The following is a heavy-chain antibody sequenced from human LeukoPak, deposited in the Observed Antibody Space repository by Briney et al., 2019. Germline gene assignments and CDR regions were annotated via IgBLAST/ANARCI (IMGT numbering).Heavy chain of an antibody. J-gene: IGHJ4*02. CDR1: GFTISDYY. CDR3: ARVRGSYASDY. D-gene: IGHD1-26*01. Sequence: GGSLRLSCTASGFTISDYYMSWMRQAPGKGLEWISYISNSGSDTVYAASVKGRFTISRDNAKNSLYLQMDSLRAEDTAVYYCARVRGSYASDYWGQGTLVTVSS. V-gene: IGHV3-11*01. CDR2: ISNSGSDT.